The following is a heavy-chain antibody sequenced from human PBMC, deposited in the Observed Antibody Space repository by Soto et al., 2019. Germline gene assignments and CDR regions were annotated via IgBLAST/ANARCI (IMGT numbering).Heavy chain of an antibody. D-gene: IGHD3-10*01. CDR2: TYYSSKWNN. V-gene: IGHV6-1*01. J-gene: IGHJ6*02. CDR1: VDSVSSNSAA. Sequence: SQTLSLTCPISVDSVSSNSAAWNWIRQSPSRGLEWLGRTYYSSKWNNDYALSVKSRITTNPDTTKNQFSLHPYSVPPEDTAVYYCTGITSFRGMEVWGQGTPVTVS. CDR3: TGITSFRGMEV.